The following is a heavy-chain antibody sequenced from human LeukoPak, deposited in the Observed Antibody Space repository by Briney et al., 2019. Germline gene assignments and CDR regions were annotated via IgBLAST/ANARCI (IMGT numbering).Heavy chain of an antibody. V-gene: IGHV4-59*04. CDR3: GRDENWNNGLDY. D-gene: IGHD1/OR15-1a*01. J-gene: IGHJ4*02. CDR1: GGSITRDF. CDR2: VFHSGSA. Sequence: SDTLSLICTVSGGSITRDFWGWVRQPPGKGLEWIGHVFHSGSAYFNPSLESRATLSVDLSKNQFFLKLTAVTAAAQAGYYFGRDENWNNGLDYWGQGILVTVSS.